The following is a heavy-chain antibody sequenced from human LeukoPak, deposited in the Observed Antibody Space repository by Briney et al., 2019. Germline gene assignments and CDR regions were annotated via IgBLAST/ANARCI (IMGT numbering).Heavy chain of an antibody. CDR1: GFTVSSNY. CDR3: ARIWSGYTHYFDY. J-gene: IGHJ4*02. Sequence: GGSLRLSCAASGFTVSSNYMSWVRQAPGKGLEWVSVIYSGGSTYYADSVKGRFTISRDNSKNTLYLQMNSLRAEDTAVYYCARIWSGYTHYFDYWGQGTLVTVSS. D-gene: IGHD3-3*01. V-gene: IGHV3-53*01. CDR2: IYSGGST.